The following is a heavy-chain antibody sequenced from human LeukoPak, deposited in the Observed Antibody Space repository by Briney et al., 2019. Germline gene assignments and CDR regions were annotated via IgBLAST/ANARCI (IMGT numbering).Heavy chain of an antibody. CDR1: GFTFSSYG. J-gene: IGHJ4*02. CDR3: AKGGPLGSSSPFDY. CDR2: IRYDGSNK. Sequence: GGSLRLSCAASGFTFSSYGMHWVRQAPGKGLEWVVFIRYDGSNKYYADSVKGRFTISRDNSKNTLYLQMNSLRAEDTAVYYCAKGGPLGSSSPFDYWGQGTLVTVSS. D-gene: IGHD6-6*01. V-gene: IGHV3-30*02.